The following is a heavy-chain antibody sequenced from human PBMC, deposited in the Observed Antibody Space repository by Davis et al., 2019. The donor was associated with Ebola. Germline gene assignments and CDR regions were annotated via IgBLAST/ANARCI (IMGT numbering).Heavy chain of an antibody. CDR1: GDSVSIKSAG. Sequence: HSQTLSLTCAISGDSVSIKSAGWNWIRQSPSRGLEWLGRTYYNSKWYHDYAVSVKSRISINADTSKNQFSLQLNSVTPEDTALYYCARGWLRTGLDVWGEGTTVTVSS. D-gene: IGHD5-18*01. J-gene: IGHJ6*04. CDR2: TYYNSKWYH. V-gene: IGHV6-1*01. CDR3: ARGWLRTGLDV.